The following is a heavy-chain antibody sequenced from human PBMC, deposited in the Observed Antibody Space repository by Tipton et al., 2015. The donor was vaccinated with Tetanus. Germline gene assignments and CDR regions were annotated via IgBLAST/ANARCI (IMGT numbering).Heavy chain of an antibody. CDR1: GGSFSGYY. V-gene: IGHV4-34*01. CDR2: INHSGST. CDR3: ARGWYYYDSSGYSRTFDY. D-gene: IGHD3-22*01. J-gene: IGHJ4*02. Sequence: TLSLTCAVYGGSFSGYYWSWIRQPPGKGLEWIGEINHSGSTNYNPSLKSRVTISVDTSKNQFSLKLSSVTAADTAVYYCARGWYYYDSSGYSRTFDYGGQGTLVTVSS.